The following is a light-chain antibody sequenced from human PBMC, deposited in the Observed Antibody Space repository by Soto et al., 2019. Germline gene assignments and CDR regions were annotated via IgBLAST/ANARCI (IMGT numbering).Light chain of an antibody. Sequence: QSALTQPASVSGSPGQSITISCTGTSSYVGNYDLVSWYQQHPGKAPKLIMCEVNKWPPGVSNRFSGSKSGNTASLTISGLQAEDEADYYCCSYAGTVAYVFGTGTKVTVL. J-gene: IGLJ1*01. CDR1: SSYVGNYDL. CDR3: CSYAGTVAYV. V-gene: IGLV2-23*02. CDR2: EVN.